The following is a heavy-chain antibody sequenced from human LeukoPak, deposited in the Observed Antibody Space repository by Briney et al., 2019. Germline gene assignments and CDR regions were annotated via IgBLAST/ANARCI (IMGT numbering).Heavy chain of an antibody. D-gene: IGHD3-3*01. J-gene: IGHJ5*02. CDR3: ARWAAVRFLEWPPGWFDP. Sequence: SETLSLTCAVYGGSFSGYYWSWIRQPPGKGLEWIGEINLSGSTNYNPSLKSRVTISVDTSKNQFSLKLSSVTAADTAVYYCARWAAVRFLEWPPGWFDPWGQGTLVTVSS. CDR1: GGSFSGYY. CDR2: INLSGST. V-gene: IGHV4-34*01.